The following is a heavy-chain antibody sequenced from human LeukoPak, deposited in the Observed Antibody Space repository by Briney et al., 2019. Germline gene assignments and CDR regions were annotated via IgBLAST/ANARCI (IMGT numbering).Heavy chain of an antibody. D-gene: IGHD6-19*01. V-gene: IGHV3-23*01. J-gene: IGHJ5*02. CDR1: GFTVSSNY. CDR3: ASRSGSGWPFDP. Sequence: GGSLRLSCAASGFTVSSNYMSWVRQAPGKGLEWVSAISGSGGSTYYADSVKGRFTISRDNSKNTLYLQMNSLRAEDTAVYYCASRSGSGWPFDPWGQGTLVTVSS. CDR2: ISGSGGST.